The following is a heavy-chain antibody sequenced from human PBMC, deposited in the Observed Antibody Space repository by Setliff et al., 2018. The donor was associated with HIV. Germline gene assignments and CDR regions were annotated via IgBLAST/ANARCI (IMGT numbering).Heavy chain of an antibody. CDR3: ARNYYDVWSLSFGGWFDP. CDR2: INTNTGSP. Sequence: GASVKVSCKASGYTFTTYSITWVRQAPGQGLEWMGGINTNTGSPTYAQGFTGRFVFSLDTSVSTAYLQISSLKAEDTAVYYCARNYYDVWSLSFGGWFDPWGQGTLVTVSS. J-gene: IGHJ5*02. V-gene: IGHV7-4-1*02. D-gene: IGHD3-3*01. CDR1: GYTFTTYS.